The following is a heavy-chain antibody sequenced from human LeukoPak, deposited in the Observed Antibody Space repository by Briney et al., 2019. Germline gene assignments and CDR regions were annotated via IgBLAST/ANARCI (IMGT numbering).Heavy chain of an antibody. D-gene: IGHD3-10*01. V-gene: IGHV1-2*02. Sequence: GASVKVSCKASGYTFTGYYMHWVRQAPGQGLEWMGWINPNSGGTNYAQKFQGRVTMTRDTSTSTAYMELRSLRSDDTAVYYCARDRRELLWVDIEDYWGQGTLVTVSS. CDR2: INPNSGGT. CDR3: ARDRRELLWVDIEDY. CDR1: GYTFTGYY. J-gene: IGHJ4*02.